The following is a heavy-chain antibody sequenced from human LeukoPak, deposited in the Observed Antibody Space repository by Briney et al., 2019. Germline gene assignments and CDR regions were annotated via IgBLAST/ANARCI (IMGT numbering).Heavy chain of an antibody. Sequence: PGGSLRLSCAASGFTFSSYSMNWVRQAPGKGLEWVSSVSRSSRHTYYAGSVKGRFTISRDDAKNSLSLQMDSLRAEDSAVYYCVRDLDTVTTAFLVYWGQGTLVTVSS. V-gene: IGHV3-21*01. CDR3: VRDLDTVTTAFLVY. CDR1: GFTFSSYS. D-gene: IGHD4-11*01. CDR2: VSRSSRHT. J-gene: IGHJ4*02.